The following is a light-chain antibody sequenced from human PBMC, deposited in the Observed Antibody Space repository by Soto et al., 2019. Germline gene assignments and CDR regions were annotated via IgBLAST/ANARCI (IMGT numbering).Light chain of an antibody. J-gene: IGLJ1*01. CDR1: SNDVGSYNL. CDR3: CSYAGSSTFLYV. CDR2: EVS. V-gene: IGLV2-23*02. Sequence: QSVLTQPAPLSGAPGQSITISCTGNSNDVGSYNLVSWYQQHPGKAPKLMIYEVSKRPSGVSNRFSGSKSGNTASLTISGLQAEDEADYYCCSYAGSSTFLYVFGTGTKVTV.